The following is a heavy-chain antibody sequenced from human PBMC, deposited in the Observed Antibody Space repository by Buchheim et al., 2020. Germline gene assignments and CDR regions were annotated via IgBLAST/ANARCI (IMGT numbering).Heavy chain of an antibody. D-gene: IGHD1-14*01. CDR1: GYTFTDFW. Sequence: EVRLVQSGAEVKKPGESLKISCEGSGYTFTDFWIGWVRQMPGKGLEWMGIIYPIDSYARNSPSFQGHVTISVDTAIRTAYPQWDSLQVSDSAIYYCVRGFKNRDPSFDYWGQGTL. CDR3: VRGFKNRDPSFDY. J-gene: IGHJ4*02. CDR2: IYPIDSYA. V-gene: IGHV5-51*01.